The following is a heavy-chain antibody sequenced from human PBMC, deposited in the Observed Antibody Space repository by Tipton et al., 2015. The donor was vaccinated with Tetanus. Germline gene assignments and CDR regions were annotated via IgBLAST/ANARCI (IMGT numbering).Heavy chain of an antibody. V-gene: IGHV3-30*04. CDR2: ISYDGSNK. CDR1: GFTFSSYA. CDR3: ARDGANLVGATSVLDY. J-gene: IGHJ4*02. Sequence: SLRLSCAASGFTFSSYAMHWVRQAPGKGLEWVAVISYDGSNKYYADSVKGRFTISRDNSKNTLYLQMNSLRAEDTAVYYCARDGANLVGATSVLDYWGQGTLVTVSS. D-gene: IGHD1-26*01.